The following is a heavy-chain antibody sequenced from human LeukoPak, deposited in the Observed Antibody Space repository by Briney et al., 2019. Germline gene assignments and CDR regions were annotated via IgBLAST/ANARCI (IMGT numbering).Heavy chain of an antibody. V-gene: IGHV1-69*04. J-gene: IGHJ4*02. CDR3: AREGSGSCLSY. CDR2: IIPILDIA. Sequence: SVKVSCKASGGTFSSDAISWVRQAPGQGLEWIGRIIPILDIATYAQKFQGRVTITADKSTSTAYMELSSLRSEDTAVYYCAREGSGSCLSYWGQGTLVTVSS. CDR1: GGTFSSDA. D-gene: IGHD1-26*01.